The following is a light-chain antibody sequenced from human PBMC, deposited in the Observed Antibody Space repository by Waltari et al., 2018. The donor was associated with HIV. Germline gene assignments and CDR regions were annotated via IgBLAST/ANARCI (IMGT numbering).Light chain of an antibody. V-gene: IGKV3-15*01. Sequence: VMTQSPATLSVSPGERATLSCRASQSVSSNLAWYRQKPGRAPRLLIDGASARATGIPARFSGSGSGTEFTLTISSLQSEDFTIYYCQQYNNWPQTFGQGTKVEIK. J-gene: IGKJ1*01. CDR3: QQYNNWPQT. CDR2: GAS. CDR1: QSVSSN.